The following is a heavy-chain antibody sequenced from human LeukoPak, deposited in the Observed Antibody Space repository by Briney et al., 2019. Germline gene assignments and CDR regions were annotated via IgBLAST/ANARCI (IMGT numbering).Heavy chain of an antibody. CDR1: GFTFSSYG. CDR2: ISYDGSNK. D-gene: IGHD4-17*01. V-gene: IGHV3-30*18. J-gene: IGHJ4*02. CDR3: AKDIRSDLPVTTTND. Sequence: GGSLRLSCAAFGFTFSSYGIHWVRQAPGKGLEWVAVISYDGSNKYYADSVKGRFTISRDNSKNTLYLQMNSLRAEDTAVYYCAKDIRSDLPVTTTNDWGQGTLVTVSS.